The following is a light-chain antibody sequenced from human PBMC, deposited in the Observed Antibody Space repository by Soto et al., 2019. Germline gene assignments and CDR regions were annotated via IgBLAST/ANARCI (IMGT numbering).Light chain of an antibody. Sequence: TQSPSSLSAYVGDRVTITFRASQSIDPYLACYQQKPGQAPRLLIYGASNRATGISDRFSGSGSGTDFTLTISRLEPEDFAVYYCQQYGSSGTFGQGTKV. CDR1: QSIDPY. CDR2: GAS. J-gene: IGKJ1*01. CDR3: QQYGSSGT. V-gene: IGKV3-20*01.